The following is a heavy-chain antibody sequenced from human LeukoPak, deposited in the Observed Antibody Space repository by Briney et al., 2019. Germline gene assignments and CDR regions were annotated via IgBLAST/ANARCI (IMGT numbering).Heavy chain of an antibody. J-gene: IGHJ4*02. CDR3: ARDLGARGF. Sequence: KAGGSLRLSCSTSGFTLRDYTMHWVRQAPGKRLEWLASTSRGGGVNFYADSVKGRFSISRDNGENSVYLQMNSLRDEDSSIYYCARDLGARGFWGQGTLVTVSS. V-gene: IGHV3-21*01. CDR1: GFTLRDYT. CDR2: TSRGGGVN. D-gene: IGHD3-16*01.